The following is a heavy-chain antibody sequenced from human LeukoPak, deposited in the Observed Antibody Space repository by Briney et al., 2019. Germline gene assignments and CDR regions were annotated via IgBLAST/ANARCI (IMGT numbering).Heavy chain of an antibody. D-gene: IGHD3-16*01. Sequence: GGSLRLSCAASGFSFSNYAMTWVRQAPGKGLEWVSSITESGGYTYYADSVKGRFTISRDNSKNTLYLQMNSLRAEDTAVYYCAKDWGTGYWGQGTLVTVSS. CDR1: GFSFSNYA. V-gene: IGHV3-23*01. CDR2: ITESGGYT. J-gene: IGHJ4*02. CDR3: AKDWGTGY.